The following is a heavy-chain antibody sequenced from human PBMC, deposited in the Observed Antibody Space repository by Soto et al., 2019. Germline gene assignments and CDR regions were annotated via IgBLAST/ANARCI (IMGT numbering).Heavy chain of an antibody. CDR1: GYTFTSYA. CDR2: INAGNGNT. J-gene: IGHJ4*02. Sequence: ASVKVSCKASGYTFTSYAMHWVRQAPGQRLEWMGWINAGNGNTKYSQKFQGRVTITRDTSASTAYMELSSLRSEDTAVYYCARGRRYYNWDDYWGQGTLVTVSS. D-gene: IGHD3-22*01. CDR3: ARGRRYYNWDDY. V-gene: IGHV1-3*01.